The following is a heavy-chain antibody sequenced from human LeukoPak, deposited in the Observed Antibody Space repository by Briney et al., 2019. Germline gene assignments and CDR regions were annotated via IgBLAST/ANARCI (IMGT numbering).Heavy chain of an antibody. D-gene: IGHD1-26*01. CDR3: TKRQGPSSGSYDYFDP. J-gene: IGHJ5*02. Sequence: SETLSPTCTVSGGSISGNYWSWIRQPPGQGLEWIAYIHSSGYTNYNPSLKSRVTISLDTSNNQFSLKVTSVTAADTAMYYCTKRQGPSSGSYDYFDPWGQGALVTVSS. CDR2: IHSSGYT. V-gene: IGHV4-4*09. CDR1: GGSISGNY.